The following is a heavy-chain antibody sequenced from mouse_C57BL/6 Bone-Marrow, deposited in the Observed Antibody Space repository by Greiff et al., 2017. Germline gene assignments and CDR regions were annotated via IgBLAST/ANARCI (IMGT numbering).Heavy chain of an antibody. CDR3: ARWVDY. CDR1: GFTFSDYY. Sequence: EVKLMESGGGLVQPGGSLKLSCAASGFTFSDYYMYWVRQTPEKRLEWVAYISNGGGSTYYPDTVKGRFTISRDNAKNTLYLQMSRLKSEDTAMYYCARWVDYWGQGTSVTVSS. CDR2: ISNGGGST. V-gene: IGHV5-12*01. J-gene: IGHJ4*01.